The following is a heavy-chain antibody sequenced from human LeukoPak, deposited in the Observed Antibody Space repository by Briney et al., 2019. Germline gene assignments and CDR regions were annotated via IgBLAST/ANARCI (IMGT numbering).Heavy chain of an antibody. J-gene: IGHJ4*02. CDR1: GGSFSGYY. D-gene: IGHD2-2*01. CDR2: INHSGST. Sequence: SETLSLTCAVYGGSFSGYYWSWIRQPPGKGLEWIGEINHSGSTNYNPSLKSRVTISVDTSKNQFSLKLSSVTAADTAVYYCARGLGYCSSTGCYALHFDYWGQGTLVTVSS. V-gene: IGHV4-34*01. CDR3: ARGLGYCSSTGCYALHFDY.